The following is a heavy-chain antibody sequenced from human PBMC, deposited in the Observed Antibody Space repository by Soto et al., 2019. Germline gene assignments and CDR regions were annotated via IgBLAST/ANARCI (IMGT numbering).Heavy chain of an antibody. CDR3: ARLSGSWTPDY. D-gene: IGHD6-13*01. V-gene: IGHV5-51*01. Sequence: EVQVVQSGGEVKKPGESLKISCKGTGYSFPHYWIAWVRQMPGKGLEWMGIIYPDDSDTRYSPSFQGQVTISVDKSINTAYLQWNSLKASDIAMYYCARLSGSWTPDYWGQGALVTVSS. J-gene: IGHJ4*02. CDR1: GYSFPHYW. CDR2: IYPDDSDT.